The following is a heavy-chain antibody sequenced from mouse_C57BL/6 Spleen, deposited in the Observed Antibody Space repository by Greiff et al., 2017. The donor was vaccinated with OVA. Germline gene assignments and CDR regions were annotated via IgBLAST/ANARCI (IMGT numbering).Heavy chain of an antibody. Sequence: EVHLVESGGGLVKPGGSLKLSCAASGFTFSSYTMSWVRQTPEKRLEWVATISGGGGNTYYPDSVKGRFTISRDNAKNTLYLQMSSLRSEDTALYYCARRGTPDYAMDYWGQGTSVTVSS. CDR3: ARRGTPDYAMDY. CDR1: GFTFSSYT. J-gene: IGHJ4*01. CDR2: ISGGGGNT. V-gene: IGHV5-9*01. D-gene: IGHD2-14*01.